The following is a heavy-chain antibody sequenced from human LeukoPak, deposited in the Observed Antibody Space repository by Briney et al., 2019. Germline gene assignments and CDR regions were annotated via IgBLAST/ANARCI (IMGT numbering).Heavy chain of an antibody. D-gene: IGHD3-9*01. CDR2: TYFRSKWYY. Sequence: SQTLSLTCAISGDSVSSKTAAWNWIRQSPSRGLEWLGRTYFRSKWYYDYAMSVKGRVTINPDTSKNPFSLHLDSVTPEDTAVYYCARDHWYDILSFDYWGQGTLVTVSS. CDR1: GDSVSSKTAA. CDR3: ARDHWYDILSFDY. J-gene: IGHJ4*02. V-gene: IGHV6-1*01.